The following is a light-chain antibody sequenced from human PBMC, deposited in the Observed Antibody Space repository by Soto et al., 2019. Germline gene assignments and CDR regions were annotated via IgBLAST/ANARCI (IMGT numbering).Light chain of an antibody. CDR3: SSYTSSSTLYV. V-gene: IGLV2-14*01. J-gene: IGLJ1*01. CDR1: SSDVGGYNY. Sequence: QSVVAQLASVSGSPGQSITISCTGTSSDVGGYNYVSWYQQHPGKAPKLMIYEVSNRPSGVSNRFSGSKSGNTASLTISGLQAEDEADYYCSSYTSSSTLYVFGTGTKVTVL. CDR2: EVS.